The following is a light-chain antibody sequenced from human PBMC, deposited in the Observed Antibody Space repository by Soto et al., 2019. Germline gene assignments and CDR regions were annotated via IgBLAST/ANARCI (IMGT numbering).Light chain of an antibody. CDR1: QSVSNW. Sequence: DIQMTQSPSTLSASVGDRVTITCRASQSVSNWLACYQQKPGKAPKLLIYTASNLNTGVPSRFSGSGSGTEFTLTISSLQPDDFVTYYCPQYEGYSVLTFGGGTKVEIK. CDR3: PQYEGYSVLT. CDR2: TAS. V-gene: IGKV1-5*03. J-gene: IGKJ4*01.